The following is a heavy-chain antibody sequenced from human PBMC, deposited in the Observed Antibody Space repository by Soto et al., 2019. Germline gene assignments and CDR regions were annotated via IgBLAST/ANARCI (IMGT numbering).Heavy chain of an antibody. CDR2: VYKTGST. Sequence: QVQLQESGPGLVKPSETLSLTCTVSGGSVSSGSYYWNWIRQPPGKGLEWIGYVYKTGSTNYNPSLKSRVSRXXDXSXXQVSLTMMSVTAADTAVYYCAGDSREHSSSGGLAVWGQGATVTVSS. CDR1: GGSVSSGSYY. CDR3: AGDSREHSSSGGLAV. V-gene: IGHV4-61*01. D-gene: IGHD1-26*01. J-gene: IGHJ6*02.